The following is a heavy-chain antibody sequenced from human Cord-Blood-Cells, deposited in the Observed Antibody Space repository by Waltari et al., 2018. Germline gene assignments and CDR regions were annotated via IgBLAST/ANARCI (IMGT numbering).Heavy chain of an antibody. CDR3: ARQARYWYFDL. J-gene: IGHJ2*01. CDR2: IYYSGST. Sequence: QLQLQESGPGLVKPSETLSLTCTVSGGSISSSSYYWGWIRQPPGKGLEWIGSIYYSGSTYYNPSLKSRVTISVDTSKNQFSLKLSSVTAADTAVYYCARQARYWYFDLWGRGTLVTVSS. V-gene: IGHV4-39*01. CDR1: GGSISSSSYY.